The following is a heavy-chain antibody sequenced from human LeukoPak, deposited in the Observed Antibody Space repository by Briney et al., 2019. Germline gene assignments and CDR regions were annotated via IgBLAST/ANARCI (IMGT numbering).Heavy chain of an antibody. CDR2: INHNGNVN. J-gene: IGHJ4*02. V-gene: IGHV3-7*01. D-gene: IGHD4-23*01. CDR1: GFTFSSYW. Sequence: GGSLRLSCAASGFTFSSYWMNWARQAPGKGLEWVASINHNGNVNYYVDSVKGRFTISRDNSKNTLYLQMNSLRAEDTAVYYCAKAGTTVITNYYFDYWGQGTLVTVSS. CDR3: AKAGTTVITNYYFDY.